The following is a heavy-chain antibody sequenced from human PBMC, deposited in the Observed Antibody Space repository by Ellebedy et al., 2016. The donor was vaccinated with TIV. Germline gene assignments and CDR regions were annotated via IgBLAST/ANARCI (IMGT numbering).Heavy chain of an antibody. Sequence: MPSETLSLTCIVSGGSISSYYWSWIRQPPGKGLEWIGYIYDSGSTNYNPSLKSRVTISVDTSKNQFSLKLSSVTAADTAVYYCARGSYTPPDFVVVVAASPGGYGMDVWGQGTTVTVSS. V-gene: IGHV4-59*01. J-gene: IGHJ6*02. D-gene: IGHD2-15*01. CDR2: IYDSGST. CDR3: ARGSYTPPDFVVVVAASPGGYGMDV. CDR1: GGSISSYY.